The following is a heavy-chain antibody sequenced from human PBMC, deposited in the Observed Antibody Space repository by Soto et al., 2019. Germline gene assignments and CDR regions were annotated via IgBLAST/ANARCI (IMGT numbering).Heavy chain of an antibody. D-gene: IGHD3-3*01. CDR1: GFTFSSYA. CDR2: ISGSGGST. Sequence: PGGSLRLSCAASGFTFSSYAMSWVRQAPGQGLEWVSAISGSGGSTYYADSVKGRLTISRDNSKNTLYLQMNSLRAEDTAVYYCAKGRRYYDFWSAPYYFDYWGKGT. CDR3: AKGRRYYDFWSAPYYFDY. J-gene: IGHJ4*02. V-gene: IGHV3-23*01.